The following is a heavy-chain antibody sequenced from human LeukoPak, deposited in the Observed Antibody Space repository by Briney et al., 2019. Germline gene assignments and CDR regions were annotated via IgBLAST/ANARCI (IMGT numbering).Heavy chain of an antibody. Sequence: QAGGSLRLSCAASGFTFSSYAMSWVRQAPGKGLGWVSVTSGDAGSTYYADSVKGRFTISRDNSKNTLYLQMNSLRAEDTAVYYCAKGDFYDFWSGYYTPSFYFDYWGQGTLVTVSS. J-gene: IGHJ4*02. V-gene: IGHV3-23*01. CDR2: TSGDAGST. CDR1: GFTFSSYA. D-gene: IGHD3-3*01. CDR3: AKGDFYDFWSGYYTPSFYFDY.